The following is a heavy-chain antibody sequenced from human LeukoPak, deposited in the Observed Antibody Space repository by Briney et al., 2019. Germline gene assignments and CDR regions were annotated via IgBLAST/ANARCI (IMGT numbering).Heavy chain of an antibody. J-gene: IGHJ5*02. Sequence: ASETLSLTCTVSGGSISSYYWSWIRQPPGKGLEWIGYIYYSGSTNYNPSLKSRVTISVDTSKNQFSLKLSSVTAADTAVYYCARRRGYYGSGGWFDPWGQGTLVTVSS. CDR3: ARRRGYYGSGGWFDP. D-gene: IGHD3-10*01. V-gene: IGHV4-59*08. CDR2: IYYSGST. CDR1: GGSISSYY.